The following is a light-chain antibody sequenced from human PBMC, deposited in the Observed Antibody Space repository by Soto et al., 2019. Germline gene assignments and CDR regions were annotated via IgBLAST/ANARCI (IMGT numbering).Light chain of an antibody. CDR2: DDD. CDR3: RSLYSSLTEYD. J-gene: IGLJ1*01. Sequence: QSVLTQPPSVSAAPGQRVTISCSGSSSNIGGNSVSWYQQLPGTAPKLLIYDDDKRPSGIPDRFSGSKSGTSATLGITGFQTGEDTDYYCRSLYSSLTEYDIGT. V-gene: IGLV1-51*01. CDR1: SSNIGGNS.